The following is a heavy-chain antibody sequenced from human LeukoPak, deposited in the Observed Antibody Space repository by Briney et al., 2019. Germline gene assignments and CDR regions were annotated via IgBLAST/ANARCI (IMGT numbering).Heavy chain of an antibody. CDR1: GGSITSYY. CDR3: ARTTEGYCRGRSCYSYYYYMDV. D-gene: IGHD2-15*01. CDR2: IHYSGST. Sequence: SETLSLTCTVSGGSITSYYWSWIRQPPGKGLEWIGYIHYSGSTNYNPSLKSRVTISVDTSKNQFSLKLSSVTAADTAVYYCARTTEGYCRGRSCYSYYYYMDVWGKGTTVTVSS. V-gene: IGHV4-59*01. J-gene: IGHJ6*03.